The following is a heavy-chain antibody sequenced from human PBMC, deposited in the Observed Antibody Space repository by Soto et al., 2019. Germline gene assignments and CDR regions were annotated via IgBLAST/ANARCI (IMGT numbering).Heavy chain of an antibody. CDR3: AFGLVRYESQFDY. CDR2: ISYDGSNK. V-gene: IGHV3-30-3*01. CDR1: GFTFSSYA. Sequence: GGSLRLSCAASGFTFSSYAMHWVRQAPGKGLEWVAVISYDGSNKYYADSVKGRFTISRDNSKNTLYLQMNSLRAEDTAVYYCAFGLVRYESQFDYWGQGTLVTVSS. D-gene: IGHD3-10*02. J-gene: IGHJ4*02.